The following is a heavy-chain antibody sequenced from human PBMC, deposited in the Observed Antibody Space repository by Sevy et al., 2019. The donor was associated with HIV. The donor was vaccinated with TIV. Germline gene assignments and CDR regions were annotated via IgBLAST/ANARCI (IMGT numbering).Heavy chain of an antibody. CDR3: AGLLITMVRGVSTHYYYGMDV. Sequence: GGSLRLSCAASGFTFSSYSMNWVRQAPGKGLEWVSSISSSSSYIYYADSVKGRFTISRDNAKNSLYLQMNSLRAEDTAVYYCAGLLITMVRGVSTHYYYGMDVWGQGTTVTVSS. J-gene: IGHJ6*02. CDR1: GFTFSSYS. D-gene: IGHD3-10*01. CDR2: ISSSSSYI. V-gene: IGHV3-21*01.